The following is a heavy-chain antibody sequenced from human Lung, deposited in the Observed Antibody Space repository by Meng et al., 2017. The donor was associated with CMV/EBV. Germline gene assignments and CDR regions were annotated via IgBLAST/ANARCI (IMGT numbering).Heavy chain of an antibody. CDR2: IYHSGST. CDR3: ASFPPPGKQWLVTDY. V-gene: IGHV4-4*02. D-gene: IGHD6-19*01. Sequence: QGQLRESGPALGKPSETLSLTCAVSGGSISSSNWWSWVRQPPGKGLEWIGEIYHSGSTNYNPSLKSRVTISVDKSKNQFSLKLSSVTAADTAVYYCASFPPPGKQWLVTDYWGQGTLVTVSS. J-gene: IGHJ4*02. CDR1: GGSISSSNW.